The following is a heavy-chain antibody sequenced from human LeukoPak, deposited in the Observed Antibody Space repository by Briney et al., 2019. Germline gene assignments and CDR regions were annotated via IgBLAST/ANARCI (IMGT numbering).Heavy chain of an antibody. V-gene: IGHV4-61*01. CDR3: ARDRGGYSGYDYYFDY. J-gene: IGHJ4*02. CDR2: IYYSGST. D-gene: IGHD5-12*01. CDR1: GGSVGSGSYY. Sequence: SETLSLTCTVSGGSVGSGSYYWSWIRQPPGKGLEWIGYIYYSGSTNYNPSLKSRVTISVDTSKNQFSLKLSSVTAADTAVYYCARDRGGYSGYDYYFDYWGQGSLVTVSS.